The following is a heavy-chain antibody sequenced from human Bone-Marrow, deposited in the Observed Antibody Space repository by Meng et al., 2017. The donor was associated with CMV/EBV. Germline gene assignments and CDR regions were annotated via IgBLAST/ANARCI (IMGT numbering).Heavy chain of an antibody. Sequence: GESLKISCAASGFTFSSYSMNWVRQAPGKGLEWVSSISSSSSYIYYADSVKGRFTISRDNAKNSLYLQMNSLRAEDTAVYYCARGGYYYDSSGYYHQGSWFDPWGQGTLVTVSS. J-gene: IGHJ5*02. V-gene: IGHV3-21*01. D-gene: IGHD3-22*01. CDR3: ARGGYYYDSSGYYHQGSWFDP. CDR2: ISSSSSYI. CDR1: GFTFSSYS.